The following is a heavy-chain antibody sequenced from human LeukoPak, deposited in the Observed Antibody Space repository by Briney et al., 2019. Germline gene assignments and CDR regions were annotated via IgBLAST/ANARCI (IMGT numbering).Heavy chain of an antibody. CDR2: IIPILGIA. J-gene: IGHJ4*02. Sequence: SVKVSCKASGGTLSSYAISWVRQAPGQGLEWMGRIIPILGIANYAQKFQGRVTITADKSTSTAYMELSSLRSEDTAVYYCARDGDGYNFDFDYWGQGTLVTVSS. CDR1: GGTLSSYA. D-gene: IGHD5-24*01. CDR3: ARDGDGYNFDFDY. V-gene: IGHV1-69*04.